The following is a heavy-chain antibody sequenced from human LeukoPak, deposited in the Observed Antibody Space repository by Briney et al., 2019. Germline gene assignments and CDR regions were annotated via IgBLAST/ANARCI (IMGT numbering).Heavy chain of an antibody. CDR3: ARHYTRGWDLDY. D-gene: IGHD6-19*01. Sequence: SETLSLTCSISGGSITGHYWSWIRQPPGKGLEWIGYIFHSGSTSYNPSLKSRVTVSIDTSKNQISLKLTSVTAADTAVYYCARHYTRGWDLDYWGQGTPVTVSS. CDR1: GGSITGHY. V-gene: IGHV4-59*08. CDR2: IFHSGST. J-gene: IGHJ4*02.